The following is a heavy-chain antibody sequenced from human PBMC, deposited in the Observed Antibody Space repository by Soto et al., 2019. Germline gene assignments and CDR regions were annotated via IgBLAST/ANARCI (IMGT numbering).Heavy chain of an antibody. CDR3: ARSLFLASTDTDPFDY. Sequence: EAQLLESGGGLVQPGGSLVLSCAASGFTFSSYAMSWVRQAPGKGLEWVSSISGGGNDAFYAVSVKGRFTISRDNSRNTLYLQMRSLRADDTAIYYCARSLFLASTDTDPFDYWGQGALVTVSS. J-gene: IGHJ4*02. CDR1: GFTFSSYA. D-gene: IGHD3-3*02. V-gene: IGHV3-23*01. CDR2: ISGGGNDA.